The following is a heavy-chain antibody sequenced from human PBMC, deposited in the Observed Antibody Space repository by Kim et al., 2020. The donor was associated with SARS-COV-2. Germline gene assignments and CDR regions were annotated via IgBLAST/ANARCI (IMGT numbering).Heavy chain of an antibody. CDR2: IKQDGSEK. J-gene: IGHJ6*02. V-gene: IGHV3-7*01. D-gene: IGHD3-22*01. Sequence: GGSLRLSCAASGFTFSSYWMSWVRQAPWKGLEWVANIKQDGSEKYYVDSVKGRFTISRDNAKNSLYLQMNSLRAEDTAVYYCARVTRYDSSGYYYGYYYYGMDVWGQGTTVTVSS. CDR3: ARVTRYDSSGYYYGYYYYGMDV. CDR1: GFTFSSYW.